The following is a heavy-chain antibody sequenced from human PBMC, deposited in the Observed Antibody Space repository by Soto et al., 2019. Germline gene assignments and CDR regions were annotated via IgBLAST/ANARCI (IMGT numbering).Heavy chain of an antibody. CDR2: LNWKGDNI. CDR3: AKERDDLSWFEVAFDY. Sequence: SLRLACTTSVFSFDRYAMHCARQFPGKGLEWVAGLNWKGDNIAYADSVKGRFLISRDNAKNSLSLQMNSLRPEDTGLYFWAKERDDLSWFEVAFDYWG. D-gene: IGHD3-10*01. V-gene: IGHV3-9*01. J-gene: IGHJ4*01. CDR1: VFSFDRYA.